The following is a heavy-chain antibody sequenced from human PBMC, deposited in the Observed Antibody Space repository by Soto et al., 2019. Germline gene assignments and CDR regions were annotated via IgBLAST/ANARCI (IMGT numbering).Heavy chain of an antibody. CDR1: GGSISSYY. V-gene: IGHV4-59*01. CDR2: IYYSGST. CDR3: AREEHSGYDPWGPAFDI. Sequence: SETLSLTCTVSGGSISSYYWSWIRQPPGKGLEWIGYIYYSGSTNYNPSLKSRVTISVDTSKNQFSLKLSSVTAADTAVYYCAREEHSGYDPWGPAFDIWGQGTMVTVSS. J-gene: IGHJ3*02. D-gene: IGHD5-12*01.